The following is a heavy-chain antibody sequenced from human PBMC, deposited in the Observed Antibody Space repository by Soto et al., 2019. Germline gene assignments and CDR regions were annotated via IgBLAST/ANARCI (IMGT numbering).Heavy chain of an antibody. J-gene: IGHJ6*02. CDR2: INHSGST. V-gene: IGHV4-34*01. CDR3: ARINSAYDFWSGYYTDYYYGMDV. Sequence: SETLSLTCAVYGGSFSGYYWSWIRQPPGKGLEWIGEINHSGSTNYNPSLKSRVTISVDTSKNQFSLKLSSVTAADTAVYYCARINSAYDFWSGYYTDYYYGMDVWGQGTTVT. D-gene: IGHD3-3*01. CDR1: GGSFSGYY.